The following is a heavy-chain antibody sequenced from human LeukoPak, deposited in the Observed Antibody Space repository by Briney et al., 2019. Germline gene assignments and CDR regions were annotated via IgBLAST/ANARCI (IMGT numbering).Heavy chain of an antibody. Sequence: PGGSLRLSCAASGFTFSSYAMSWVRQAPGKGLEWVSAISGSGGSTYYADSVKGRFTISRDNSKNTLYLQMNSLRAEDTAVYYCATHQATMVRGVMYYYYMDVWGKGTTVTVSS. J-gene: IGHJ6*03. D-gene: IGHD3-10*01. V-gene: IGHV3-23*01. CDR3: ATHQATMVRGVMYYYYMDV. CDR2: ISGSGGST. CDR1: GFTFSSYA.